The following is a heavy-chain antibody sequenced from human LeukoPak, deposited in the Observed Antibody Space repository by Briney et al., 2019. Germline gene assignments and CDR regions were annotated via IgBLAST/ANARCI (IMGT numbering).Heavy chain of an antibody. CDR2: IYHSGST. Sequence: SQTLSLTCTVSGGSISSGGYYWSWIRQPPGKGLEWIGYIYHSGSTYYNPSLKSRVTVSVDRSKNQFSLKLSSVTAADTAVYYCARGPPIAAAALYYFDFWGQGTLVTVSS. V-gene: IGHV4-30-2*01. CDR3: ARGPPIAAAALYYFDF. CDR1: GGSISSGGYY. D-gene: IGHD6-13*01. J-gene: IGHJ4*02.